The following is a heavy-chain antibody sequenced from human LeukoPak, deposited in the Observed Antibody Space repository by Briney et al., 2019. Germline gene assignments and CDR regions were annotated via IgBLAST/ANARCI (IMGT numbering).Heavy chain of an antibody. Sequence: ETLSLTCAVYGGSFSGYYWSWIRQPPGKGLEWVANIKEDGSEENYVESVKGRFTISRDNAKNSLYLHMNSLRAEDTAFYYCARDIVGPADWGQGTLVTVSS. CDR3: ARDIVGPAD. D-gene: IGHD2-21*01. CDR1: GGSFSGYY. V-gene: IGHV3-7*01. CDR2: IKEDGSEE. J-gene: IGHJ4*02.